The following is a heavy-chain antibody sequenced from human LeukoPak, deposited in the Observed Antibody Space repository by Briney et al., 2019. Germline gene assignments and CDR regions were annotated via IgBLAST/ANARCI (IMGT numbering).Heavy chain of an antibody. Sequence: SEALSLTCTVSGGSISSYYWSWIRQPAGKGLEWIVRIYTSGSTNYNPSLKSRVTMSVDTSKNQFSLKLSSVTAADTAVYYCARDHSSSWQILNCFDPWGKGTLVTVSS. D-gene: IGHD6-13*01. J-gene: IGHJ5*02. V-gene: IGHV4-4*07. CDR2: IYTSGST. CDR1: GGSISSYY. CDR3: ARDHSSSWQILNCFDP.